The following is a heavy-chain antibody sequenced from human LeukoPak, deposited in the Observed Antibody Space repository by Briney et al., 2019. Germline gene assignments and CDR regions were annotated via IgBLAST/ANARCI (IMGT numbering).Heavy chain of an antibody. D-gene: IGHD3-10*01. Sequence: GGSLRLSCAASGFTFSDYYMSWIRQAPGKGLEWVSYISSSGSTIYYADSVKGRFTISRDNAKNSLYLQMNSLRAEDTAVYYCARDGRDGSGSYYKMGIDYWGQGILVTVSS. CDR2: ISSSGSTI. CDR3: ARDGRDGSGSYYKMGIDY. V-gene: IGHV3-11*04. J-gene: IGHJ4*02. CDR1: GFTFSDYY.